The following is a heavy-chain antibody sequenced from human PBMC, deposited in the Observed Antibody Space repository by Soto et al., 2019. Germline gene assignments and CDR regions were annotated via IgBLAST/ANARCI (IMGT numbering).Heavy chain of an antibody. CDR3: ATSPFFCSGGSCFSYGMDV. Sequence: QVQLVQSGAEVKKPGSSVKVSCKASGGTLSRYTISWVRQAPGQGLEWMGRIIPILGTTNYAQNFQGRVTITADKSTSTGYMELGSLRSEDTAVYYCATSPFFCSGGSCFSYGMDVWGQGTTVTVSS. J-gene: IGHJ6*02. CDR2: IIPILGTT. D-gene: IGHD2-15*01. V-gene: IGHV1-69*08. CDR1: GGTLSRYT.